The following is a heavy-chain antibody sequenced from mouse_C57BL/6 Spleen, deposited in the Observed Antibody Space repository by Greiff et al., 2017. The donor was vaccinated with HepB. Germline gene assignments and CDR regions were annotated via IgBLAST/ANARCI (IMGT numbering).Heavy chain of an antibody. Sequence: DVKLQESGPGLVKPSQSLSLTCSVTGYSITSGYYWNWIRQFPGNKLEWMGYISYDGSNNYNPSLKNRISITRDTSKNQFFLKLNSVTTEDTATYYCAREGIWDGSFAYWGQGTLVTVSA. CDR3: AREGIWDGSFAY. CDR2: ISYDGSN. D-gene: IGHD2-3*01. CDR1: GYSITSGYY. J-gene: IGHJ3*01. V-gene: IGHV3-6*01.